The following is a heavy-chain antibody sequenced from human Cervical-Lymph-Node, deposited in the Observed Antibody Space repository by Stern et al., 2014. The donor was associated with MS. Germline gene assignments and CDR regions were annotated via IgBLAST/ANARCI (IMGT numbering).Heavy chain of an antibody. CDR2: LNTTAGNP. D-gene: IGHD6-13*01. CDR1: GYTFTSYA. CDR3: ARGISDSSIWYGYYYYGMDV. Sequence: QVPLVESGSELKKPGASVKVSCKASGYTFTSYAMNWVRQAPGPGLEWMGWLNTTAGNPTYAQGFPGRFGFSLDTSGSTAYLQISSLKAEDTAVYYCARGISDSSIWYGYYYYGMDVWGQGTTVTVSS. J-gene: IGHJ6*02. V-gene: IGHV7-4-1*02.